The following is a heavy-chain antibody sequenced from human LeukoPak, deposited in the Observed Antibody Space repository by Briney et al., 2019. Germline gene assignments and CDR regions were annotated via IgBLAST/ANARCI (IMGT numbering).Heavy chain of an antibody. V-gene: IGHV3-23*01. CDR3: AKDGGDYDILTGYSYDAFDV. J-gene: IGHJ3*01. CDR1: GFTFSSYA. Sequence: PGGSLRLSCAASGFTFSSYAMSWVRQAPGKGLEWVSAVSGSGRSTYYADSVKGRFTISRDNSKDTLSLQMNSLGAEDTAVYYCAKDGGDYDILTGYSYDAFDVWGQGTMVTVSS. CDR2: VSGSGRST. D-gene: IGHD3-9*01.